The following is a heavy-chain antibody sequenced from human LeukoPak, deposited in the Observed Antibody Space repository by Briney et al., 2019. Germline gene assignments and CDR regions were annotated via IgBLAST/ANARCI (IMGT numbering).Heavy chain of an antibody. V-gene: IGHV4-34*01. CDR1: GGSFSGYY. J-gene: IGHJ1*01. Sequence: SETLSLTCAVYGGSFSGYYWSWIHQPPGKGLEWIGEINHSGSTNYNPSLKSRVTISVDTSKNQFSLKLSSVTAADTAVYYCASNYYYDSSGYYPYFQHWGQGTLVTVSS. D-gene: IGHD3-22*01. CDR3: ASNYYYDSSGYYPYFQH. CDR2: INHSGST.